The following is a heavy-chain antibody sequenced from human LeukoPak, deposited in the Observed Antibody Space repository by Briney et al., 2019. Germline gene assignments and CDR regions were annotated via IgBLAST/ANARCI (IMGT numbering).Heavy chain of an antibody. J-gene: IGHJ5*02. Sequence: ASVKVSCKASGGTFSSYAISWVRQAPGQGLEWMGVIIPIFGTANYAQKFEGGVTITADESTSTAYLEQSSLRSEDTAVYYCARAGPTQLLRYFDWLSLAWFDPWGQGTLVTVSS. CDR3: ARAGPTQLLRYFDWLSLAWFDP. D-gene: IGHD3-9*01. CDR1: GGTFSSYA. CDR2: IIPIFGTA. V-gene: IGHV1-69*13.